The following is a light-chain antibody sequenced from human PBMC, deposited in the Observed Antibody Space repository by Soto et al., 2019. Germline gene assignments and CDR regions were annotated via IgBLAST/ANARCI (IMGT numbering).Light chain of an antibody. V-gene: IGLV1-51*02. J-gene: IGLJ1*01. CDR1: SSNIGNNY. CDR3: GTWDSSLSARV. Sequence: QCVLTKPLSVSAVHLQKVRISCSGSSSNIGNNYVSWYQQLPGTAPKLLIYENNKRPSGIPDRFSGSKSGTSATLGITGLQTGDEADYYCGTWDSSLSARVFGTGTKVT. CDR2: ENN.